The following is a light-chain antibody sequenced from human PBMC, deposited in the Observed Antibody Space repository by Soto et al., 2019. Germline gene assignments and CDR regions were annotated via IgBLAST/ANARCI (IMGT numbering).Light chain of an antibody. CDR1: SSDVGGYNY. J-gene: IGLJ1*01. CDR2: DVN. V-gene: IGLV2-14*03. CDR3: CSYITSSTSV. Sequence: QSALAQPASVSGPPGQSIAISCTGTSSDVGGYNYVSWYQQHPGKAPKLMIYDVNNRPSGVSNRFSGSKSGNTASLTISGLQAEDEADYYCCSYITSSTSVLGTGTKVTVL.